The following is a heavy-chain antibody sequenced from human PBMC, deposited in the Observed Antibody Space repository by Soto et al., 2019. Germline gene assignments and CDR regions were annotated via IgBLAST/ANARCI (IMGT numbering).Heavy chain of an antibody. CDR1: GGSISGYY. J-gene: IGHJ4*02. Sequence: SETLSLTCSVSGGSISGYYCSWFRQPPGTGLEWIGEINHSGSTNYNPSLKSRVTISVDTSKNQFSLKLTSVTAADTAVYYCARDKITGLFDYWGQGTLVT. CDR3: ARDKITGLFDY. CDR2: INHSGST. V-gene: IGHV4-34*01. D-gene: IGHD2-8*02.